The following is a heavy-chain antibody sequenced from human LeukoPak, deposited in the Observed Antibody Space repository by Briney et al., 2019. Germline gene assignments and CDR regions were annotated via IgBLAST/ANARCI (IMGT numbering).Heavy chain of an antibody. CDR2: ISSSSRYI. D-gene: IGHD3-22*01. Sequence: PGGSLRLSCAASGFTFSSYSMNWVRQAPGKGLEWVSSISSSSRYIYNTDSVKGRFTNSRDNAKNSLYRQMNSLRAEDTAVYYCARDPDYDYYFDYWGQGTLVTVSS. J-gene: IGHJ4*02. CDR1: GFTFSSYS. CDR3: ARDPDYDYYFDY. V-gene: IGHV3-21*01.